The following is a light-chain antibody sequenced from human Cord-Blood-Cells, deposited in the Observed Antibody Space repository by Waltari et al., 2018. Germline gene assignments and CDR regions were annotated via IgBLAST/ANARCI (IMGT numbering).Light chain of an antibody. V-gene: IGKV1-39*01. CDR3: QQSYSTPRT. Sequence: IQMTQPPSPLSASVGDRVTIPCRASQSISSYLNWYQQKPGKAPKLLIYAASSLQSGVPARFSGSGSGTDFTLTISSLQPEDFATYYCQQSYSTPRTFGQGTKVEIK. CDR2: AAS. J-gene: IGKJ1*01. CDR1: QSISSY.